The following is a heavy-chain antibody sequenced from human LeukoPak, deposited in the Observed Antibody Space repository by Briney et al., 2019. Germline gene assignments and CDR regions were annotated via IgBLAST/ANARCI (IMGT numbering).Heavy chain of an antibody. CDR3: AYSKNRPSPFEYFQH. D-gene: IGHD6-13*01. CDR2: IYYSGST. V-gene: IGHV4-39*07. CDR1: GGSISSSSYY. J-gene: IGHJ1*01. Sequence: SETLSLTCTVSGGSISSSSYYWGWIRQPPGKGLEWIGSIYYSGSTYYNPSLKSRVTISVDTSKNQFSLKLSSVTAADTAVYYCAYSKNRPSPFEYFQHWGQGTLVTVSS.